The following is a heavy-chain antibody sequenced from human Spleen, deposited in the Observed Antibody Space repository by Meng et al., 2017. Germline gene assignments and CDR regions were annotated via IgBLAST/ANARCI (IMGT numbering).Heavy chain of an antibody. Sequence: GESLKISCAASGFTFSSYWMSWVRQAPGKGLEWVANIKQDGSEKYYVDSVKGRFTISRDNAKNSLYLQMNSLRAEDTAVYYCARDSFSRGFDIWGQGTMVTVSS. CDR3: ARDSFSRGFDI. CDR2: IKQDGSEK. D-gene: IGHD3-3*02. CDR1: GFTFSSYW. V-gene: IGHV3-7*01. J-gene: IGHJ3*02.